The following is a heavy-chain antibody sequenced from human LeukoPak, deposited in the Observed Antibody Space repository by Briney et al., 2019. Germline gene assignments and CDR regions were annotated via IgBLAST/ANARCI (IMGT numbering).Heavy chain of an antibody. D-gene: IGHD2-21*02. CDR1: GSTVSSNY. CDR2: IYSGGST. Sequence: PGRSLRLSCAASGSTVSSNYMSWVRQAPGKGLEWVSVIYSGGSTYYADSVKGRFTISRDNSKNTLYLQMNSLRAEDTAVYYCARAQPLHIVVVTAISFYFDYWGQGTLVTVSS. J-gene: IGHJ4*02. V-gene: IGHV3-66*01. CDR3: ARAQPLHIVVVTAISFYFDY.